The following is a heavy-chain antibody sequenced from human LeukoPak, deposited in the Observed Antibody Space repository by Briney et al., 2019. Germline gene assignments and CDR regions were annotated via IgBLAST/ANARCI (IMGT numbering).Heavy chain of an antibody. CDR3: ARAGYDFWSGYYWGDYYYTDV. Sequence: GASVKVSCKASGYTFTGYYMHWVRQAPGQGLEWMGWINPNSGGTNYAQKFQGRVTMTRDTSISTAYMELSRLRSDDTAVYYCARAGYDFWSGYYWGDYYYTDVWGKGTTVTVSS. CDR1: GYTFTGYY. J-gene: IGHJ6*03. D-gene: IGHD3-3*01. V-gene: IGHV1-2*02. CDR2: INPNSGGT.